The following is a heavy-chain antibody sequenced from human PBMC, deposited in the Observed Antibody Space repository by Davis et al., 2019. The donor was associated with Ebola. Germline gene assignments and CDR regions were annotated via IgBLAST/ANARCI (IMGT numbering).Heavy chain of an antibody. J-gene: IGHJ4*02. CDR3: AKVGVLILTGYYDY. CDR1: GFTFSNYA. CDR2: ISGGGRSA. Sequence: GGSLRLSCAASGFTFSNYAMNWVRQAPGKGLEWVSGISGGGRSADYGDSVKGRFTISRDNSKNTLSLDMKSLRAEDTAVYYCAKVGVLILTGYYDYWGQGTLVTVSS. D-gene: IGHD3-9*01. V-gene: IGHV3-23*01.